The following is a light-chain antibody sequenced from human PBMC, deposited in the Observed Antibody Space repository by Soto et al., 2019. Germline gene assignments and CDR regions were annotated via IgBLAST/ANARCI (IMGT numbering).Light chain of an antibody. J-gene: IGKJ1*01. CDR2: KAS. V-gene: IGKV1-5*03. Sequence: DIKMTQSPSTLSASVGDRVTITFRASQSISSWLGWYQQKPGKAPKLLIYKASSLESGVPSRFSGSGSRTEVTLTISSLQPDDFATYSCQQYNSYWTFGQGTKVDIK. CDR1: QSISSW. CDR3: QQYNSYWT.